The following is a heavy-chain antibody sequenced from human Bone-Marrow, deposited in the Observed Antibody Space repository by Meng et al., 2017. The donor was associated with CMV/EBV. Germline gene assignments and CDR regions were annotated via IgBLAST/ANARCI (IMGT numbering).Heavy chain of an antibody. CDR1: GFTFSSYW. D-gene: IGHD2-2*01. J-gene: IGHJ1*01. Sequence: GGSLRLSCAVSGFTFSSYWMHWVRQAAGKGLVWVSRINSDGSSTSYADSVKGRFTISRDNAKNTLYLQMNSLRAEDTAVYYCARVYCSSTSCLNAEYFQHWGQGTRVTVSS. CDR3: ARVYCSSTSCLNAEYFQH. CDR2: INSDGSST. V-gene: IGHV3-74*01.